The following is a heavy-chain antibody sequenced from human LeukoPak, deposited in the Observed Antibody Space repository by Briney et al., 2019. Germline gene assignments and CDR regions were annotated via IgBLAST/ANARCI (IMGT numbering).Heavy chain of an antibody. Sequence: PSETLSLTCTVSGGSLSSYYWSWIRQPPGKGLEWIGYIYYSGSTNYNPSLTSRVTISVDTSKNQFSLKLSSVTAADTAVYYCAREGARYSFDYWGQGTLVTVFS. CDR3: AREGARYSFDY. D-gene: IGHD3-9*01. J-gene: IGHJ4*02. V-gene: IGHV4-59*01. CDR2: IYYSGST. CDR1: GGSLSSYY.